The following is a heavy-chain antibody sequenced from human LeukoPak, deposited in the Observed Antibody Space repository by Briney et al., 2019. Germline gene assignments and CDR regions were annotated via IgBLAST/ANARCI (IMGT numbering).Heavy chain of an antibody. CDR2: IGTAGDT. J-gene: IGHJ6*03. Sequence: GGSLRLSCAASGFTFSSYDMHWVRQATGKGLEWVSAIGTAGDTYYPGSVKGRFTISRENAKNSLYLQMNSLRAGDTAVYYCARESSSYTSRYMDVWGKGTTVTVSS. CDR1: GFTFSSYD. CDR3: ARESSSYTSRYMDV. V-gene: IGHV3-13*01. D-gene: IGHD3-22*01.